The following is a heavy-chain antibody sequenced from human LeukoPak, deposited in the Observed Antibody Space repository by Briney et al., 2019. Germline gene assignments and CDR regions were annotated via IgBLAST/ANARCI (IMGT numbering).Heavy chain of an antibody. CDR2: ISAYNGNT. V-gene: IGHV1-18*01. CDR3: ARDYIVVVPAAIYGGAAFDI. D-gene: IGHD2-2*01. CDR1: GGTFSSYA. Sequence: ASVKVSCKASGGTFSSYAISWVRQAPGQGLEWMGWISAYNGNTNYAQKLQGRVTMTTDTSTSTAYMELRSLRSDDTAVYYCARDYIVVVPAAIYGGAAFDIWGQGTMVTVSS. J-gene: IGHJ3*02.